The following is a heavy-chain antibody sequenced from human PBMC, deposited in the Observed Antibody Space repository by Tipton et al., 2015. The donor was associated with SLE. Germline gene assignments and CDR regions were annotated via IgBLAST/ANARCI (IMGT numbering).Heavy chain of an antibody. Sequence: SLRLSCTGSGFSVTRNYMSWFRQVPGKGLEWVSVLYSGGSTFYADSVKGRFTISRDASKNTLNLQMNRLRVEDTALYYCGRAQGYCSGGVCSHIDSWGQGTLVTVSS. CDR1: GFSVTRNY. D-gene: IGHD2-8*02. CDR3: GRAQGYCSGGVCSHIDS. J-gene: IGHJ4*02. CDR2: LYSGGST. V-gene: IGHV3-53*01.